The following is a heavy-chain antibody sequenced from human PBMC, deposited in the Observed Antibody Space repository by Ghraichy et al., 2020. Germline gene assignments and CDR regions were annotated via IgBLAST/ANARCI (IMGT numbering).Heavy chain of an antibody. Sequence: GGSLRHSCAASGFTFSIYSMNWVRQAPGKGLEWVSFISSGSTYIYYADSVKGRFTISRDNAQNSLYLQMNSLTAEDTGEYFCARGYGSGIYGSEYFQAWGQGTLVTVSS. V-gene: IGHV3-21*01. D-gene: IGHD6-19*01. J-gene: IGHJ1*01. CDR1: GFTFSIYS. CDR3: ARGYGSGIYGSEYFQA. CDR2: ISSGSTYI.